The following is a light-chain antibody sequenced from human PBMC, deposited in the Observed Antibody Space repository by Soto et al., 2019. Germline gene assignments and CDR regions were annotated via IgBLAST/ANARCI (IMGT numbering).Light chain of an antibody. V-gene: IGKV3-20*01. CDR3: EHYGDSPWT. CDR2: GAS. J-gene: IGKJ1*01. Sequence: EVVLTQSTGTLSLSPGERATLSCRASQSVGSTYVAWYQRKPGQAPRLLIYGASSRATAIPDRFSGSGSGTDFTLTISRLEPEDFAVYYCEHYGDSPWTFGQGTKVEIK. CDR1: QSVGSTY.